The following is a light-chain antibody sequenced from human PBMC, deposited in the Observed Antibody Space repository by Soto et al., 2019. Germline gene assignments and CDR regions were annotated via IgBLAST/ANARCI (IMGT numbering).Light chain of an antibody. Sequence: EIVLTQSPATLSLSPGERATLSCRASQSVSSYLAWYQQKPGQAPRLLIYGASTRATGIPARFSGSGSGTEFTLTISSPQSEDFALYYCQQYNNWWTFGQGTKVDIK. J-gene: IGKJ1*01. V-gene: IGKV3-15*01. CDR3: QQYNNWWT. CDR1: QSVSSY. CDR2: GAS.